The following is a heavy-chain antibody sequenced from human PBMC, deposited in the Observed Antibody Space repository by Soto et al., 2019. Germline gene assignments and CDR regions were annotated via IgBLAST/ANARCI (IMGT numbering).Heavy chain of an antibody. D-gene: IGHD3-3*01. CDR2: IKQDGSEK. CDR1: GFTFSSYW. J-gene: IGHJ6*02. V-gene: IGHV3-7*03. Sequence: QPGGSLRLSCAASGFTFSSYWMSWVRQAPGKGLEWVANIKQDGSEKYYVDSVKGRFTISRDDAKNSLYLQMNSLRAEDTAVYYCARDTVSRYDFWSGYYTSSDYYYGMDVWGQGTTVTVSS. CDR3: ARDTVSRYDFWSGYYTSSDYYYGMDV.